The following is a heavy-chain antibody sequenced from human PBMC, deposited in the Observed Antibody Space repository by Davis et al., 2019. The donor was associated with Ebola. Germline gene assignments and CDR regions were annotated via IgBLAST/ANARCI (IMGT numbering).Heavy chain of an antibody. V-gene: IGHV1-69*06. CDR1: GGTFSSYA. J-gene: IGHJ6*02. CDR2: IIPIFGTA. CDR3: ARVLTSWSHYGMDV. Sequence: AASVKVSCKASGGTFSSYAISWVRQAPGQGLEWMGGIIPIFGTANYAQKFQGRVTITADKSTSTAYMELSSLRSEDTAVYYCARVLTSWSHYGMDVWGQGTTVTVSS. D-gene: IGHD3-9*01.